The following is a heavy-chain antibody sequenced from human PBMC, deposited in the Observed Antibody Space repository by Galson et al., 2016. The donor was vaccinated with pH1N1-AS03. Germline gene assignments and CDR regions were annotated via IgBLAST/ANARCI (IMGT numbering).Heavy chain of an antibody. Sequence: ETLSLTCTVSGGSISGNNYYWVWIRQPPGRALEWIGSVYYSGTTYYNPSLKSRVTISVDTSTNQFSLDLNSVTVADTSVYYCAKEGSGSVSKFAFDIWGQGTIVTVSS. J-gene: IGHJ3*02. CDR1: GGSISGNNYY. V-gene: IGHV4-39*02. D-gene: IGHD3-10*01. CDR2: VYYSGTT. CDR3: AKEGSGSVSKFAFDI.